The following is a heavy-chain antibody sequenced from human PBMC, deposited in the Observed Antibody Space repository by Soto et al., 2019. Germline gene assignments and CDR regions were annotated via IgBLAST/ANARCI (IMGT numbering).Heavy chain of an antibody. CDR2: ISGGSDRT. CDR3: EGSWT. D-gene: IGHD5-12*01. V-gene: IGHV3-23*04. CDR1: GFTIRNYA. J-gene: IGHJ3*01. Sequence: EVQVVESGGDLVQPGGSLRLSCAASGFTIRNYAMSWVRQAPGKALEWVSGISGGSDRTYYADSVKGRFTIFKDNSKNTQYLQGRSLRVEDTAVYHCEGSWTWGQGTMVTVSS.